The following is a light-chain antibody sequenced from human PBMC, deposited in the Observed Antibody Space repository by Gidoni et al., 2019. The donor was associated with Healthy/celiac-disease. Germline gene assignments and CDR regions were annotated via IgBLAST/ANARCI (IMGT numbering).Light chain of an antibody. J-gene: IGLJ1*01. CDR3: SSYTSSSLYV. Sequence: QSALTQPAYVSGSAGQSVTISCTGTSSYVGGSNYVSLNQQHPDKATKLMIYDFSNRPPGGSNRFSGSKSGNTASLTISGLQAEDEADYYCSSYTSSSLYVFGTGTKVTVL. CDR1: SSYVGGSNY. V-gene: IGLV2-14*03. CDR2: DFS.